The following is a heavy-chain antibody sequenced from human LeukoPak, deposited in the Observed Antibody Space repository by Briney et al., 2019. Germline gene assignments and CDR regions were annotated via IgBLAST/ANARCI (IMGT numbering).Heavy chain of an antibody. CDR2: ISAYNGNT. CDR3: ARSVGATGYFDY. Sequence: ASVKVSCKASGYTFTSYGISWVRQAPGQGLEWMGWISAYNGNTNYAQKFQGRVTMTRDTSTSTVYMELSSLRSGDTAVYYCARSVGATGYFDYWGQGTLVTVSS. V-gene: IGHV1-18*01. D-gene: IGHD1-26*01. J-gene: IGHJ4*02. CDR1: GYTFTSYG.